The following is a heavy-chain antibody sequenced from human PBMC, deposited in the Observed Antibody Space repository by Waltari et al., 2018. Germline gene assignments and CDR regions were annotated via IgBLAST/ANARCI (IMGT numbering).Heavy chain of an antibody. CDR2: ISGYNGNT. J-gene: IGHJ4*02. CDR3: ARGARMYFDN. Sequence: QVQLVQSGAEVKKPGATVKVSCKASGYMFTTYGLTWVRQAPGQGLEWMGWISGYNGNTKYAPQFQGRVTMTIDTSTSTAYMELRSLRADDTAVYYCARGARMYFDNWGQGTLVTVSS. D-gene: IGHD2-15*01. V-gene: IGHV1-18*01. CDR1: GYMFTTYG.